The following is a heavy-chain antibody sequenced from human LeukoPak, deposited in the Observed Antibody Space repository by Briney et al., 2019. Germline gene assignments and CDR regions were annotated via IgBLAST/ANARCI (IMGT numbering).Heavy chain of an antibody. D-gene: IGHD7-27*01. CDR2: IRSKAYGGTT. CDR1: GFTFGDYA. V-gene: IGHV3-49*04. J-gene: IGHJ4*02. CDR3: TRAAGDSSPFDY. Sequence: GGSLRLPCTASGFTFGDYAMSWVRQAPGKGLEWVGFIRSKAYGGTTEYAASVKGRFTISRDDSKSIAYLQMNSLKTEDTAVYYCTRAAGDSSPFDYWGQGTLVTVSS.